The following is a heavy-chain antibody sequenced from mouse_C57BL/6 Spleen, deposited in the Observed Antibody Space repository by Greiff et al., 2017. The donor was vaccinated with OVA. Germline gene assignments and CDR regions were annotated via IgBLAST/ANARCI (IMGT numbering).Heavy chain of an antibody. Sequence: VQLQQPGAELVKPGASVKLSCKASGYTFTSYRMHWVKQRPGQGLEWIGMIYPNSGSTNYNEKFKSKATLTVDKSASTAYMQLSSLTSEDAAVYYGARSEFYYGSSKDYWGQGTTLTVSS. V-gene: IGHV1-64*01. J-gene: IGHJ2*01. CDR1: GYTFTSYR. CDR3: ARSEFYYGSSKDY. CDR2: IYPNSGST. D-gene: IGHD1-1*01.